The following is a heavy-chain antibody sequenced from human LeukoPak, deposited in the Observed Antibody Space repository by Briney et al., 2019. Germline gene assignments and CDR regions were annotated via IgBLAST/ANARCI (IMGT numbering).Heavy chain of an antibody. D-gene: IGHD2-8*02. CDR1: GGSISSYY. J-gene: IGHJ3*02. Sequence: NTSETLSLTCTVSGGSISSYYWSWIRQPPGKGLEWIGYIYYSGSTNYNPSLKSRVTISVDTSKNQFSLKLSSVTAADTAVYYCAAVLRPFGAFDIWGQGTMVTVSS. V-gene: IGHV4-59*08. CDR2: IYYSGST. CDR3: AAVLRPFGAFDI.